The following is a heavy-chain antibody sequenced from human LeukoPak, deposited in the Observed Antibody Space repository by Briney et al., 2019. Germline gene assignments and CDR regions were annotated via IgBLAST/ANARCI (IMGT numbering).Heavy chain of an antibody. CDR3: AKSRDYGGHFDY. V-gene: IGHV3-9*01. CDR2: ISWNSRRI. D-gene: IGHD4-23*01. Sequence: LSLTCTVSGGSICSYYWSWIRQPPGKGLEWVSGISWNSRRIDYADSVKGRFTISRDNAKNSLYLQMNSLSAEDTALYYCAKSRDYGGHFDYWGQGTLVTVPS. CDR1: GGSICSYY. J-gene: IGHJ4*02.